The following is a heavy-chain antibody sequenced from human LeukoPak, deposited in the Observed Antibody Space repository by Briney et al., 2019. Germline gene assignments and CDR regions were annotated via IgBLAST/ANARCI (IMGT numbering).Heavy chain of an antibody. D-gene: IGHD6-6*01. V-gene: IGHV3-21*01. CDR1: GFTFSSYS. J-gene: IGHJ4*02. CDR2: ISSSSYI. CDR3: ARTSGSSWASDLDY. Sequence: PGGSLRPSCAASGFTFSSYSMNWVRQTPGKGLEWVSSISSSSYIFYADSVKGRFTISRDNAKNSLYLQMNSLTAEDTAVYYCARTSGSSWASDLDYWGQGTLVTVSS.